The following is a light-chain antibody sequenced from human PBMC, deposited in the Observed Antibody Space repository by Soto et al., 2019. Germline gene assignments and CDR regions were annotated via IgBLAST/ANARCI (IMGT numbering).Light chain of an antibody. CDR1: QSVSSNY. CDR3: QQYGNGNSPRYS. V-gene: IGKV3-20*01. Sequence: EIGLTQSPGTLSLSLGERATLSCRASQSVSSNYLAWYQHKPGQAPRLLIYETSSRATGIPDRFSGSGSGTDFTLSISRLEPEDFAVYYCQQYGNGNSPRYSFGQGNRMEIK. CDR2: ETS. J-gene: IGKJ2*03.